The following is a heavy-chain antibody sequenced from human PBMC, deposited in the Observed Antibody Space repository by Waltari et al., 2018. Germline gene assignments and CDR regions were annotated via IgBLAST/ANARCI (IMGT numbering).Heavy chain of an antibody. Sequence: EVQLLESGGGLVQPGGSLRLSCVASGFTFSSYAMSWVRQAPGKGLEWVSAISGSGGSTYYADSVKGRFTISRDNSKNTLYLQMNSLRAEETAVYYCANLYSSGWYGYWGQGTLVTVSS. CDR3: ANLYSSGWYGY. V-gene: IGHV3-23*01. CDR1: GFTFSSYA. CDR2: ISGSGGST. J-gene: IGHJ4*02. D-gene: IGHD6-19*01.